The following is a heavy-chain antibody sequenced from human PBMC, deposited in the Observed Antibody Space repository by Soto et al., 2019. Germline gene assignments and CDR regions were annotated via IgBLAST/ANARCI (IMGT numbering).Heavy chain of an antibody. CDR3: ARGSRTGTTYGWFDP. D-gene: IGHD1-7*01. J-gene: IGHJ5*02. CDR2: INHSGST. CDR1: GGSFSGYY. V-gene: IGHV4-34*01. Sequence: SETLSLTCAVYGGSFSGYYWSWIRQPPGKGLEWIGEINHSGSTNYNPSLKSRVTISVDTSKNQFSLKLSSVTAADTAVYYCARGSRTGTTYGWFDPWGQGTLVTVSS.